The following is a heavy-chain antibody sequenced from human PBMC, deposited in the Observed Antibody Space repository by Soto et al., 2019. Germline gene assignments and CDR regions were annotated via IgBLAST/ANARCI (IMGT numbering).Heavy chain of an antibody. J-gene: IGHJ4*02. V-gene: IGHV3-23*01. D-gene: IGHD6-19*01. CDR3: AKGGYTSGWGY. Sequence: GGSLRLSCAASGFTFSSYAMSWVRQAPGKGLEWVSVISGSGDSPYYADSVKGRFTISRDNFKNTLYLQMNSLRAEDTAVYYCAKGGYTSGWGYWGQGTLVTVSS. CDR2: ISGSGDSP. CDR1: GFTFSSYA.